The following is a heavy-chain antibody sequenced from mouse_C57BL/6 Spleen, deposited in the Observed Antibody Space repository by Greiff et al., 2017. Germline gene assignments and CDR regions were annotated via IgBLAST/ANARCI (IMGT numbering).Heavy chain of an antibody. J-gene: IGHJ4*01. Sequence: QVQLQQPGAELVMPGASVKLSCKASGYTFTSYWMHWVKQRPGPGLEWIGEIDPSDSYPNYNQKFKGKSTLTVDKSSSTAYMQLSSLTSEDSAVYDCASYYGSSPHYAMDYWGQGTSVTVSS. V-gene: IGHV1-69*01. CDR1: GYTFTSYW. D-gene: IGHD1-1*01. CDR2: IDPSDSYP. CDR3: ASYYGSSPHYAMDY.